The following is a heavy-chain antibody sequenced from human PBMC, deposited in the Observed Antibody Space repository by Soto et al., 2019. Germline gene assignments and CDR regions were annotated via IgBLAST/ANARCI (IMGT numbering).Heavy chain of an antibody. CDR1: GGSISIYY. D-gene: IGHD3-10*02. V-gene: IGHV4-59*01. CDR2: IFYSGST. J-gene: IGHJ5*01. CDR3: ASMIGDPVLSFDS. Sequence: SATLSLTCNVSGGSISIYYWSWIRQPPGKGLEWIGFIFYSGSTSYNPSLKSRVTISIDTSEYQFSLKLNSVTAADTAVYYCASMIGDPVLSFDSWGQGTLVTVS.